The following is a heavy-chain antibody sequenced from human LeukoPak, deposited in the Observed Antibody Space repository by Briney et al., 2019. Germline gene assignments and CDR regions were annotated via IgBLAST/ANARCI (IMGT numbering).Heavy chain of an antibody. CDR1: GFTFSNYA. CDR2: ISGVGDST. D-gene: IGHD3-10*01. V-gene: IGHV3-23*01. CDR3: ARDPYNTILYRLAH. Sequence: GGSLRLSCAASGFTFSNYAMNWVRQAAGKGLEWVSTISGVGDSTYYAESVKGRFTMSSDHSKNTVYLQMNSLRVEDTAIYYCARDPYNTILYRLAHWGQGTLVTVSS. J-gene: IGHJ4*02.